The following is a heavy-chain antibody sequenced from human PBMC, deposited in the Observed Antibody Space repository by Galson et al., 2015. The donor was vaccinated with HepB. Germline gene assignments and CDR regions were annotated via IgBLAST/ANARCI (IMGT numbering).Heavy chain of an antibody. CDR2: VFYRGST. D-gene: IGHD3-22*01. J-gene: IGHJ3*02. Sequence: LSLTCTVSGGSINSYYWTWIRQSPGKGLEWVGYVFYRGSTDYNPSLKSRATISVDPSKNQFSLKLASVTAEDTAVYYCARVSRNSSGSYHRRGAFDIWGQGTVVTVSS. V-gene: IGHV4-59*01. CDR3: ARVSRNSSGSYHRRGAFDI. CDR1: GGSINSYY.